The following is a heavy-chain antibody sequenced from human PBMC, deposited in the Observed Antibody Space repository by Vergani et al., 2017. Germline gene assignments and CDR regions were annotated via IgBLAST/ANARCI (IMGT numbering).Heavy chain of an antibody. J-gene: IGHJ5*02. CDR3: ARTETYYYGSGSYYQNWFDP. CDR2: IYYSGSP. V-gene: IGHV4-39*07. Sequence: QLQLQESGPGLVKPSETLSLTCTVSGGSISSSSYYWGWIRQPPGKGLEWIGSIYYSGSPYYNPSLKSRVTISVDTSKNQFSLKLSSVTAADTAVYYCARTETYYYGSGSYYQNWFDPWGQGTLVTVSS. D-gene: IGHD3-10*01. CDR1: GGSISSSSYY.